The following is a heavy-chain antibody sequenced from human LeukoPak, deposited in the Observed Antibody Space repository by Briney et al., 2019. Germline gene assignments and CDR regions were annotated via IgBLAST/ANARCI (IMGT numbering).Heavy chain of an antibody. CDR2: ISGSGGST. D-gene: IGHD3-3*01. V-gene: IGHV3-23*01. Sequence: GGSLRLSCAASGFTFSSYAMSWVRQAPEKGLEWVSAISGSGGSTYYADSVKGRFTISRDNSKNTLYLQMNSLRAEDTAVYYCAKAPLYYDFWSGYPFDYWGQGTLVTVSS. CDR3: AKAPLYYDFWSGYPFDY. J-gene: IGHJ4*02. CDR1: GFTFSSYA.